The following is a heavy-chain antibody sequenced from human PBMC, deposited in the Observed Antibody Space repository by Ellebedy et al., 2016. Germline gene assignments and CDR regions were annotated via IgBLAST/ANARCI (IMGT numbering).Heavy chain of an antibody. CDR1: GFTFSSYA. CDR3: ARDIAPTTWNWFDP. Sequence: GESLKISXAASGFTFSSYAMSWVRQAPGKGLEWVSAISGSGGSTYYADSVKGRFTISRDNSKNTLYLQMNSLRAEDTAVYYCARDIAPTTWNWFDPWGQGTLVTVSS. J-gene: IGHJ5*02. D-gene: IGHD2/OR15-2a*01. V-gene: IGHV3-23*01. CDR2: ISGSGGST.